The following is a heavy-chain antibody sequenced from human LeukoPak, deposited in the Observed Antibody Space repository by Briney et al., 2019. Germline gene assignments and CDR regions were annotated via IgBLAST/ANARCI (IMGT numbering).Heavy chain of an antibody. CDR3: AKRGIVIRAVLVVGFHKEAYFFDC. CDR1: GITLSNYG. Sequence: GGSLRLSCAVSGITLSNYGMSWVRQAPGRGLEWVAGISGSGGGTNYADSVKGRITISRDNPKNTLYLQMNSLRAEDTAAYFCAKRGIVIRAVLVVGFHKEAYFFDCWGQGALVTVSS. J-gene: IGHJ4*02. CDR2: ISGSGGGT. D-gene: IGHD3-16*01. V-gene: IGHV3-23*01.